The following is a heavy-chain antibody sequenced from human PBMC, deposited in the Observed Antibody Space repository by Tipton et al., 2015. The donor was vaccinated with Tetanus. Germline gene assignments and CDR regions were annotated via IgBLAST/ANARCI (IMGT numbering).Heavy chain of an antibody. J-gene: IGHJ2*01. CDR3: ARGGSYSYGPRGFDL. D-gene: IGHD5-18*01. CDR1: GGSVRSGSYY. Sequence: TLSLTCTVSGGSVRSGSYYWNWIRQPPGKGLEWIGEINHSGSTTYSPSFKSRVTISVDTPKNQFSLKLTSLTVADTAVYYCARGGSYSYGPRGFDLWGRGTLVTVSS. CDR2: INHSGST. V-gene: IGHV4-61*01.